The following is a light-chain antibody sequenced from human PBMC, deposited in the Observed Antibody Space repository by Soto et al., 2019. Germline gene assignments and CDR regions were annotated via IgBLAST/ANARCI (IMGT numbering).Light chain of an antibody. CDR1: QTISSW. J-gene: IGKJ1*01. CDR3: QNYNSYSEE. Sequence: DIQMTHSHSTLSGSVLYRVSITFRASQTISSWLAWYQQKPGKAPKLLIYKASTLKSGVPSRFSGSGSGTEFTLTISSLQPDDFATYYCQNYNSYSEEFGQGTKVAIK. CDR2: KAS. V-gene: IGKV1-5*03.